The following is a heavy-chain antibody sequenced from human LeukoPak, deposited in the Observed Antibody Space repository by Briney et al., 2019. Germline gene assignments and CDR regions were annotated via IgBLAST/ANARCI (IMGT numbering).Heavy chain of an antibody. CDR3: ARVSGSYWGGGYFDY. D-gene: IGHD1-26*01. V-gene: IGHV4-59*12. Sequence: PSETLSLTCTVSGGSISSYYWSWIRQPPGKGLEWIGYIHYSGSTNYNPSLKSRVTISVDTSKNQFSLKLISVTAADTAVFYCARVSGSYWGGGYFDYWGQGTLVTVSS. CDR2: IHYSGST. J-gene: IGHJ4*02. CDR1: GGSISSYY.